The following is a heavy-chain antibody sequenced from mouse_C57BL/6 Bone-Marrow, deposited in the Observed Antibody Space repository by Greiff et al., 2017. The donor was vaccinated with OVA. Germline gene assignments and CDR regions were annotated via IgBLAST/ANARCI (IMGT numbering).Heavy chain of an antibody. J-gene: IGHJ3*01. CDR1: GYTFTTYP. V-gene: IGHV1-47*01. CDR3: AREAARGAWFAY. D-gene: IGHD3-1*01. CDR2: FHPYNDDN. Sequence: QVQLQQSGAELVKPGASVKMSCKVSGYTFTTYPIEWMKQNHGKSLEWIGNFHPYNDDNKYNEKFKGKATLTLETATSTVYLELSRVTPEDSAFYYCAREAARGAWFAYWGQGTLVTVSA.